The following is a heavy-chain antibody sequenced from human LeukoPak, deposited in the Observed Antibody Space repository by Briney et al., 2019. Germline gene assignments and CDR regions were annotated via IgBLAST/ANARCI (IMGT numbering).Heavy chain of an antibody. Sequence: PGGSLRLSCAASGFTFSSYSMNWVRQAPGKGLEWVSYISSSSSTIYYADSVKGRFTISRDNAKNSLYLQMNSLRAEDTAVYYCARDLFAVAGVFDYWGQGTLVTVSS. CDR2: ISSSSSTI. J-gene: IGHJ4*02. D-gene: IGHD6-19*01. CDR1: GFTFSSYS. CDR3: ARDLFAVAGVFDY. V-gene: IGHV3-48*01.